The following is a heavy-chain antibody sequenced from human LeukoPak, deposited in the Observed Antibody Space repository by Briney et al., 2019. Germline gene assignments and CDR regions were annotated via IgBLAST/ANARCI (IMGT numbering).Heavy chain of an antibody. J-gene: IGHJ4*02. Sequence: GGSLRLSCAASGFTFSSYSMNWVRQAPGKGLEWVSSISSSSSYIYYADSVKGRFTISRDNAKNSLYLQMNSLRAEDTAVYYCTRDLRRIVGATTGFDYWGQGTLVTVSS. V-gene: IGHV3-21*01. CDR3: TRDLRRIVGATTGFDY. CDR2: ISSSSSYI. CDR1: GFTFSSYS. D-gene: IGHD1-26*01.